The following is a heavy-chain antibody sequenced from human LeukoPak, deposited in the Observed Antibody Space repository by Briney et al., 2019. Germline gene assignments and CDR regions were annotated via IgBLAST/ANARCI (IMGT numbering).Heavy chain of an antibody. CDR3: ARDNDSRDPPHFDY. J-gene: IGHJ4*02. V-gene: IGHV1-46*01. CDR2: INPSGGST. CDR1: GYTFTGYY. Sequence: ASVKVSCKASGYTFTGYYMHWVRQAPGQGLEWMGIINPSGGSTSYAQKFQGRVTMTEDTSTDTAYMELSSLRSEDTAVYYCARDNDSRDPPHFDYWGQGTLVTVSS. D-gene: IGHD3-16*01.